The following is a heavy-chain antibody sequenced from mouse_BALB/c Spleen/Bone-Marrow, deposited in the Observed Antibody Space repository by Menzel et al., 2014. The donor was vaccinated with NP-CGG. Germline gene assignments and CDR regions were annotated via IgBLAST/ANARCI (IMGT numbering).Heavy chain of an antibody. CDR3: ARSRYFDN. CDR2: INPNTDGT. Sequence: VQLKESGPELVRPGTSVKMSCKASGYTFTDYYMMWVRQSHGKSLEWIGHINPNTDGTFYNQKFKGKATLTVDKSSSTAYMQLNSLTSEDSAVYYCARSRYFDNWGQGTTPTVSS. CDR1: GYTFTDYY. D-gene: IGHD3-3*01. J-gene: IGHJ2*01. V-gene: IGHV1-26*01.